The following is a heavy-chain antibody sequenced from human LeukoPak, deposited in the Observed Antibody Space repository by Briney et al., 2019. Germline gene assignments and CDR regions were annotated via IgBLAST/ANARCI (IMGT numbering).Heavy chain of an antibody. D-gene: IGHD2-15*01. CDR1: GYTFTSYD. CDR3: ARGQDCSGGSCYSSIDY. CDR2: MNPNSGNT. V-gene: IGHV1-8*01. J-gene: IGHJ4*02. Sequence: ASVKVSCKASGYTFTSYDINWVRQATGQGLEWMRWMNPNSGNTGYAQKFQDRVTMTRNTSISTAYMELSSLRSEDTAVYYCARGQDCSGGSCYSSIDYWGQGTLVTVSS.